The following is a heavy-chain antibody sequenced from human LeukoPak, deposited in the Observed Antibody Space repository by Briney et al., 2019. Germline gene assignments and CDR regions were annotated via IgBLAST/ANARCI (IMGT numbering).Heavy chain of an antibody. CDR1: GGSISSYY. CDR2: IYYSGTT. Sequence: SETLSLTXSVSGGSISSYYWSWIRQPPGKGLEWIGYIYYSGTTNYKPSLKSRVTMSVGTSKNQFSLKLSSVTAADTAVYYCARGVAAPWFDPWGRGTLVTVSS. V-gene: IGHV4-59*01. D-gene: IGHD6-6*01. J-gene: IGHJ5*02. CDR3: ARGVAAPWFDP.